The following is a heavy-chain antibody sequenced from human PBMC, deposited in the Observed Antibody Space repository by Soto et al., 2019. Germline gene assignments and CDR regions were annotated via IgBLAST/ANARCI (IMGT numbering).Heavy chain of an antibody. CDR2: IYYSGST. CDR3: ASLAFSSIASELPYNWFDP. CDR1: GGSISSSSYY. J-gene: IGHJ5*02. Sequence: SGTLSLTCTVSGGSISSSSYYWGWIRQPPGKGLEWIGSIYYSGSTDYNPSLKSRVTISVDTSKNQFSLKLSSVTAADTAVYYCASLAFSSIASELPYNWFDPWGQGTLVTVSS. V-gene: IGHV4-39*01. D-gene: IGHD6-6*01.